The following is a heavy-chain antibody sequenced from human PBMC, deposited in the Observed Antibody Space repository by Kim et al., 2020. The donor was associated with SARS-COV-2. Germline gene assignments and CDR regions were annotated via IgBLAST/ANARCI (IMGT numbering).Heavy chain of an antibody. J-gene: IGHJ2*01. Sequence: YAQGFIGRFVFSLDTSVSTAYLQISSLKAEDTAVYYCARDLAAAGTDFDLWGRGTLVTVSS. CDR3: ARDLAAAGTDFDL. V-gene: IGHV7-4-1*02. D-gene: IGHD6-13*01.